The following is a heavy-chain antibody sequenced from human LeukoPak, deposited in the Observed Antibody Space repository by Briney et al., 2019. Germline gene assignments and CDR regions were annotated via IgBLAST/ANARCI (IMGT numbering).Heavy chain of an antibody. Sequence: PGGSLRLSCTASGFTFSSCAMSWVRQAPGKGLQWVSTTTGSGVTPYYADSVKGRFTISRDNSKNTLYLEMNSLRADDTAVYFCAKESTQVIEVHFDSWGQGTLVTVSS. V-gene: IGHV3-23*01. CDR3: AKESTQVIEVHFDS. CDR2: TTGSGVTP. D-gene: IGHD2/OR15-2a*01. CDR1: GFTFSSCA. J-gene: IGHJ4*02.